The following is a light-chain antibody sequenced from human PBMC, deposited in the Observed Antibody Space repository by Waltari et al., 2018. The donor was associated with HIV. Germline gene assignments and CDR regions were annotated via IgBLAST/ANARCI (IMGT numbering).Light chain of an antibody. J-gene: IGLJ1*01. CDR1: CADHGVYEY. V-gene: IGLV2-14*01. Sequence: QSALIQPASVSGSPGQPVTISSPGTCADHGVYEYVSWYQQHPGKAPQRIIFEVSNRPSGVPNRFSASKSGNTASLTISGLQAEDEAYYYCSSYTSRSTQVFGTGTRVTVL. CDR3: SSYTSRSTQV. CDR2: EVS.